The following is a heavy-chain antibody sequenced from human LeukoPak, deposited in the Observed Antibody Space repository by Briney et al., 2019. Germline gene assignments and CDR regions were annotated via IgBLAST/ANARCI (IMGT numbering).Heavy chain of an antibody. V-gene: IGHV4-59*01. J-gene: IGHJ6*03. CDR1: GGSISSYY. CDR3: ASIRGYSYGYYYYYYMDV. D-gene: IGHD5-18*01. CDR2: IYYSGST. Sequence: SETLSLTCTVSGGSISSYYWSWIRQPPGKGLEWIGYIYYSGSTNYNPSLKSRVTISVDTSKNQFSLKLSSVTAADTAVYYCASIRGYSYGYYYYYYMDVWGKGTTVTASS.